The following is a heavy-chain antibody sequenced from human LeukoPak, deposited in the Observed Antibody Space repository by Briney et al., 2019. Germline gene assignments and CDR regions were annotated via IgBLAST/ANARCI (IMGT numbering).Heavy chain of an antibody. CDR1: GFTFGDYA. Sequence: GGSLRLSCTASGFTFGDYAMSWVRQAPGKGREWVGFIRSKAYGGTTEYAASVKGRFTISRDDSKSIAYLQMNSLKTEDTAVYYCTRDLSGYSGYGFFDYWGQGTLVTVSS. CDR2: IRSKAYGGTT. D-gene: IGHD5-12*01. J-gene: IGHJ4*02. V-gene: IGHV3-49*04. CDR3: TRDLSGYSGYGFFDY.